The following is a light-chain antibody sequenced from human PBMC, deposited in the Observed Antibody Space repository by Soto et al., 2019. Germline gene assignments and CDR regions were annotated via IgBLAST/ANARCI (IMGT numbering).Light chain of an antibody. V-gene: IGLV7-46*01. CDR3: LLSYSGPKV. CDR2: DTS. Sequence: QAVVTQEPSLTVSPGGTVTLTCGSSTGAVTSGHYPYWFQQKPGHAPRTLIYDTSNKHSWTPARFSGSLLGGKAALTLSGAQPEDEAEYFCLLSYSGPKVFGGGTKVTVL. CDR1: TGAVTSGHY. J-gene: IGLJ2*01.